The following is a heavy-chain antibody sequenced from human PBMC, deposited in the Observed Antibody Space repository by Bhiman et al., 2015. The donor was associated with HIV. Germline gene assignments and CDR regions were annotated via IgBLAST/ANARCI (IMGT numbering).Heavy chain of an antibody. CDR2: LPYDEGQN. CDR3: AREAYRYSNTRGSIEM. J-gene: IGHJ3*02. V-gene: IGHV3-30*04. CDR1: GFTFTTFS. Sequence: QVQLVESGGGVVQPGGSLRLSCSASGFTFTTFSIHWVRQAPGKGLEWVAVLPYDEGQNFCGDSVKGRFTISIDTSETTVFLQMNSLRTDDTAVYYCAREAYRYSNTRGSIEMWGQGTMVTVSS. D-gene: IGHD5-12*01.